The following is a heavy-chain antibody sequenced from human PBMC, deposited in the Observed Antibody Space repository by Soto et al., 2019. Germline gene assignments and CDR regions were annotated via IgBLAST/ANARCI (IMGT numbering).Heavy chain of an antibody. D-gene: IGHD3-16*01. CDR2: INSYNGDT. CDR3: ARDQWMKVPAVVGDKFDS. CDR1: GYDFIGHG. Sequence: QVQLVQSGGEEKKPGASVKVSCKASGYDFIGHGISWVRQARGQGLEWMGWINSYNGDTKYARKYQDRITLTKDKSTGTVYMELTTLSSDVAAVYYCARDQWMKVPAVVGDKFDSWGQGTLVTVSS. J-gene: IGHJ5*01. V-gene: IGHV1-18*04.